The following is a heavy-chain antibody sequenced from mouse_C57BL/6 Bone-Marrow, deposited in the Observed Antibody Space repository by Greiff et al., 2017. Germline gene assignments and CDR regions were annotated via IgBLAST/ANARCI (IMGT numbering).Heavy chain of an antibody. CDR1: GFNIKDDY. D-gene: IGHD2-4*01. J-gene: IGHJ2*01. CDR2: IDPANGDT. Sequence: EVQLQQSGAELVRPGASVKLSCTASGFNIKDDYLHWVKQRPEQGLEWIGWIDPANGDTESASKFQGKATITADTSSNTAYLQLSSLTSEDTAVYYCTTWGDYGFDYWGQGTTLTVSS. V-gene: IGHV14-4*01. CDR3: TTWGDYGFDY.